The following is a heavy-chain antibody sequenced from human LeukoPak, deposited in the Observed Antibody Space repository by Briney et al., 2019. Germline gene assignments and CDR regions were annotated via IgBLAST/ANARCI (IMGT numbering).Heavy chain of an antibody. CDR2: IYPGDSDT. D-gene: IGHD4-23*01. Sequence: GESLKISCKGSGYRFTSYWIGWVRQMPGKGLEWMGIIYPGDSDTRYSPSFQGQVTIPADKSINTAYVQWSSLKASDTAMYYCARRVVNNRNWYFNLWGRGTLVTVSS. CDR1: GYRFTSYW. V-gene: IGHV5-51*01. CDR3: ARRVVNNRNWYFNL. J-gene: IGHJ2*01.